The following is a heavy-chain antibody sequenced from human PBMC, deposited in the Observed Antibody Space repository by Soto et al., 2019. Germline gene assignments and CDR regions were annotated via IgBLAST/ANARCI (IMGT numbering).Heavy chain of an antibody. Sequence: QVQLVESGGGLVKPGGSLRLSCAASGFTFIDYFMTWIRQAPGKGLEWVSKISNSGSDTYYTDSVKGRFTIFRDNAKNLFYQQRNRRRAETTALYYCGRDHARGGQEPLAPVSS. CDR1: GFTFIDYF. CDR2: ISNSGSDT. J-gene: IGHJ4*02. V-gene: IGHV3-11*01. CDR3: GRDHAR.